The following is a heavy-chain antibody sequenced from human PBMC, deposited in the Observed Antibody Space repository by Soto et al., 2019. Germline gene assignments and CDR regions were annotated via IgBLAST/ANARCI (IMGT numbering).Heavy chain of an antibody. CDR3: ARGGFRLSDYYFGMDV. J-gene: IGHJ6*02. CDR1: GFTLSSYS. CDR2: ISRSTDYI. Sequence: LRLSCAASGFTLSSYSMNWVRQTPGKGLEYVSSISRSTDYIKYADSVKGRFTISRDNAENSLYLQMNSLRADDTAVYYCARGGFRLSDYYFGMDVWGQGTTVTVSS. V-gene: IGHV3-21*01.